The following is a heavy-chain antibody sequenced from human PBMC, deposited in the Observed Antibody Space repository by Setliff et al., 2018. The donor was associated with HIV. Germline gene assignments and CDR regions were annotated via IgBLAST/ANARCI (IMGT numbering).Heavy chain of an antibody. Sequence: LSLTCTVSGGSISSSSYYWGWIRQPPGKGLEWIGSIYYSGSTYYNPSLKSRVTISVDTSKNQFSLKLSSVTAADTAIYYCARTRGYTYGYIDYWGQGTLVTVSS. D-gene: IGHD5-18*01. CDR2: IYYSGST. CDR3: ARTRGYTYGYIDY. CDR1: GGSISSSSYY. J-gene: IGHJ4*02. V-gene: IGHV4-39*01.